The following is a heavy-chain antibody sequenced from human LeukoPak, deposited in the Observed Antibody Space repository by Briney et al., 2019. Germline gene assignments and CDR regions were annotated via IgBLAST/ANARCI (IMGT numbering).Heavy chain of an antibody. CDR3: ARARITMVRGIISPTPIDF. V-gene: IGHV4-39*07. J-gene: IGHJ4*02. D-gene: IGHD3-10*01. CDR1: GDSISTSNSY. Sequence: SETLSLTCTVSGDSISTSNSYWGWLRQPPGKGLEWIGSIYDSGNTYYNASLKSRVTISVDTSKNQFSLKLSAVTAADMAMYYCARARITMVRGIISPTPIDFWGQGTQVTASS. CDR2: IYDSGNT.